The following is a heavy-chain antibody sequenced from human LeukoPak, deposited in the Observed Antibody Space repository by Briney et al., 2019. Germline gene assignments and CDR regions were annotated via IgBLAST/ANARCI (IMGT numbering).Heavy chain of an antibody. CDR1: GFXFSNYW. CDR3: ARALST. J-gene: IGHJ4*02. Sequence: GSLRLSCAASGFXFSNYWMHXVRQAPGKGLEWVANIKEDGSERYYVDSVKGRFSISRDNAKNSLFLQMNNLRVEDTAVYYCARALSTWGQGTLVTVSS. V-gene: IGHV3-7*03. CDR2: IKEDGSER. D-gene: IGHD2/OR15-2a*01.